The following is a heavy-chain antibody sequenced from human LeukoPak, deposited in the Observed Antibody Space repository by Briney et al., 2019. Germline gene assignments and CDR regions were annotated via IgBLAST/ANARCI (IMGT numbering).Heavy chain of an antibody. D-gene: IGHD3-10*01. V-gene: IGHV3-7*01. CDR1: GFSFSSYS. Sequence: QSGGSLRLSCAASGFSFSSYSMNWVRQAPGKGPEWVANIRQDESERYSADSVKGRFTISRDNAKKSVYLHMSSLRAEDTALYYCARLSAYYYGSYFYYYMDVWGKGTTVTVSS. CDR3: ARLSAYYYGSYFYYYMDV. CDR2: IRQDESER. J-gene: IGHJ6*03.